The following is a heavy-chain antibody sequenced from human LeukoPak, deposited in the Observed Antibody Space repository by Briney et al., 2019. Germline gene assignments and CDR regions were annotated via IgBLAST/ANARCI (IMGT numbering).Heavy chain of an antibody. V-gene: IGHV3-21*06. J-gene: IGHJ4*02. CDR3: VRVRYSGSYIFRYYFDY. CDR2: ISGSSKSI. Sequence: GGSLRLSCATSGFSFSSHGMNWVRQAPGQGLEWVPSISGSSKSIDYADSLKGRFAISRDNARNSLFLQMNSLRVEDTGVYYCVRVRYSGSYIFRYYFDYWGQGTLSPSPQ. CDR1: GFSFSSHG. D-gene: IGHD1-26*01.